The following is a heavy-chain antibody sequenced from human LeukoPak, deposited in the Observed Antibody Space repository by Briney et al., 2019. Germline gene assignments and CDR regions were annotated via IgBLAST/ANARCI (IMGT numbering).Heavy chain of an antibody. CDR3: AREVNYYGSGSNSRDY. V-gene: IGHV1-18*01. CDR2: ISAYNGNT. Sequence: ASVKVSCKASGYTFTSYGISWVRQAPGQGLEWMGWISAYNGNTNYAQKLQGRVTMTTDTSTSTAYMELRSLRSDDTAVYYCAREVNYYGSGSNSRDYWGQGTLVTVSS. D-gene: IGHD3-10*01. CDR1: GYTFTSYG. J-gene: IGHJ4*02.